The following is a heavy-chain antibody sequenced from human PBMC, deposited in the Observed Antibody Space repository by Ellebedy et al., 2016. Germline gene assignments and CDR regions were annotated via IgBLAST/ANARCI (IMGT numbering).Heavy chain of an antibody. J-gene: IGHJ4*02. CDR2: LSHDTTT. Sequence: GESLKISXAASGFTFSDYSMSWVRQAPGKGLEWVSALSHDTTTRYADSVTGRFTISRDNAKKTLYLQMNTLRAEDTAVYYCTRDYSSGWFFDYWGQGTLVTVSS. V-gene: IGHV3-69-1*01. CDR1: GFTFSDYS. D-gene: IGHD6-19*01. CDR3: TRDYSSGWFFDY.